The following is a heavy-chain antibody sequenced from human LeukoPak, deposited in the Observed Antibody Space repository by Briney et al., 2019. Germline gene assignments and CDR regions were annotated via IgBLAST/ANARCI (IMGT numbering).Heavy chain of an antibody. V-gene: IGHV4-59*01. CDR2: IYYSGST. CDR3: ARDHDIVVVPAAILVY. D-gene: IGHD2-2*02. CDR1: GGSISNYY. J-gene: IGHJ4*02. Sequence: SETLSLTCTVSGGSISNYYWSWIRQPPGKGLEWIGYIYYSGSTNYNPSLKSRVTISVDTSKKQFSLKLSSATAADTAVYYCARDHDIVVVPAAILVYWGQGTLVTVSS.